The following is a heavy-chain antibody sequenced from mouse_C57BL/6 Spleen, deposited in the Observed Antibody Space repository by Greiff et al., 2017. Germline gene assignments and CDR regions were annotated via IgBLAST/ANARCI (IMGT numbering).Heavy chain of an antibody. J-gene: IGHJ2*01. CDR3: ARTYDGYYGGDYFDY. D-gene: IGHD2-3*01. V-gene: IGHV1-82*01. CDR1: GYAFSSSW. Sequence: HVQLQQSGPALVKPGASVKISCTVSGYAFSSSWLNWVKQRPGTGLERIGRVYLGAGDTTYNGKCKSKATLTADNSSSTAYMHLSSLTSEDSAVYFCARTYDGYYGGDYFDYWGQGTTLTVSS. CDR2: VYLGAGDT.